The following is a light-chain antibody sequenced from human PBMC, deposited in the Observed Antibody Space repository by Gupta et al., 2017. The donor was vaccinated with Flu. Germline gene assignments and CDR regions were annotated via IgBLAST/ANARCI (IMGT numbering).Light chain of an antibody. CDR3: CSYAVSYSWV. V-gene: IGLV2-11*01. CDR2: YGY. CDR1: SSAVGAYEY. J-gene: IGLJ3*02. Sequence: QSALTQPRAVSGSPGPSVSISCPGTSSAVGAYEYVSWYQPYPCKAHKFIIHYGYKRPSGVPERCSASKSGNTASLTSSGLQPEDEANDYCCSYAVSYSWVFDGGTELTVL.